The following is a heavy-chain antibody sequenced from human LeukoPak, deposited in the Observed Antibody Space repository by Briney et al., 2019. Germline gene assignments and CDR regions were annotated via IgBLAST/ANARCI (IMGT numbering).Heavy chain of an antibody. CDR2: INQDGNEK. V-gene: IGHV3-7*01. CDR3: ARHGGYHLNS. Sequence: GGSLRLSCAASGFTFSRHWMSWVRQAPGKGLEWVAKINQDGNEKYYVDSVKGRFTISRDNAKNSLYLQMNSLRAEETAVYYCARHGGYHLNSWGQGTLVTVSS. D-gene: IGHD2-15*01. CDR1: GFTFSRHW. J-gene: IGHJ4*02.